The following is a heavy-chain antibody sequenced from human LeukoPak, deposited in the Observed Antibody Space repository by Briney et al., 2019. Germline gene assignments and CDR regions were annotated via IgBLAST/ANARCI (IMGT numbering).Heavy chain of an antibody. CDR2: INHSGST. D-gene: IGHD6-13*01. CDR3: ARGRPKLAAAGTTLDY. Sequence: SETLSLICAVYGGSFSGYYWSWIRQPPGKGLEWIGEINHSGSTNYNPSLKSRVTISVDTSKNQFSLKLSSATATDTAVYYCARGRPKLAAAGTTLDYWGQGTLVTVSS. CDR1: GGSFSGYY. V-gene: IGHV4-34*01. J-gene: IGHJ4*02.